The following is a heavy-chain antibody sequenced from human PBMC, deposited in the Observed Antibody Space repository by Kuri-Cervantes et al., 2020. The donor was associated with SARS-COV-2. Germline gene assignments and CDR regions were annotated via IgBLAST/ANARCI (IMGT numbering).Heavy chain of an antibody. CDR3: ARTYCTNGVCPYYYYGMDV. CDR2: IYWNDDK. J-gene: IGHJ6*02. D-gene: IGHD2-8*01. Sequence: SGPTLVKPTETLTLTCTVSGFSLSTSGVGVGWIRQPPGKALEWLALIYWNDDKRYSPSLKSRLTITKDTSKNQVVLTMTNMDPVDTATYYCARTYCTNGVCPYYYYGMDVWGQGTTVTVSS. V-gene: IGHV2-5*01. CDR1: GFSLSTSGVG.